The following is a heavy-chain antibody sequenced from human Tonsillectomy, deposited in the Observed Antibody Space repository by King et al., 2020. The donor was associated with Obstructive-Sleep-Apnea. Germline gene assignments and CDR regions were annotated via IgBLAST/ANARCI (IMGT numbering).Heavy chain of an antibody. V-gene: IGHV3-9*01. D-gene: IGHD2-15*01. J-gene: IGHJ4*02. CDR1: GFTFDDYA. CDR2: ISWNSGNI. Sequence: QLVQSGGELVQPGRSLRLSCVASGFTFDDYAMHWVRQVPGKGLEWVSGISWNSGNIGYADSVKGRFIISRDNANNSLYLQVNSLRTEDTALNYCAKDVSSAGTYYFDYWGQGTLVTVSS. CDR3: AKDVSSAGTYYFDY.